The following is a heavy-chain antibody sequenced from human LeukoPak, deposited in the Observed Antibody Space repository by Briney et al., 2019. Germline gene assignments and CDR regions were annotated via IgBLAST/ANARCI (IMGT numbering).Heavy chain of an antibody. V-gene: IGHV3-23*01. J-gene: IGHJ1*01. CDR3: AKDGQTGEWELEH. D-gene: IGHD7-27*01. CDR1: GFTFRSHA. Sequence: GGSLRLSCAASGFTFRSHAMSWVRQAPGKGLDYVPTITGSGGSTYYANSVKGRFTVSRDNSKNTVYLQMNSLRADDTAIYYCAKDGQTGEWELEHWGQGTLVTVSS. CDR2: ITGSGGST.